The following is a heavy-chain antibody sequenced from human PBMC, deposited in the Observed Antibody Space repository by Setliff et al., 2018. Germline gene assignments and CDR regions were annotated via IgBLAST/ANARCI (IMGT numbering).Heavy chain of an antibody. V-gene: IGHV1-2*06. CDR1: GYTLTGYY. CDR2: INPNSGGT. J-gene: IGHJ6*02. D-gene: IGHD6-19*01. CDR3: ARVSQYSSGWYYYYYYGMDV. Sequence: ASVKVSCKASGYTLTGYYMHWVRQAPGQGLEWMGRINPNSGGTNYAQNLQGRVTMTTDTSTSTAYMELRSLRSDDTAVYYCARVSQYSSGWYYYYYYGMDVWGQGTTVTVSS.